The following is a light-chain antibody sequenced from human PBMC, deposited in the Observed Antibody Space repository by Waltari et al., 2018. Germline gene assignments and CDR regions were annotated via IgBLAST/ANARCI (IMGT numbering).Light chain of an antibody. V-gene: IGKV1-39*01. J-gene: IGKJ5*01. CDR1: QNIENY. Sequence: DIQMTQSPSSLSAAVGDRLIITCRASQNIENYLNWYQQKPGGAPKLLIYAASSLQSGVPSRFSGSGSGTDVTLTISNLQPEDFATYYCQQTYSTPTITFGQGTRLDI. CDR3: QQTYSTPTIT. CDR2: AAS.